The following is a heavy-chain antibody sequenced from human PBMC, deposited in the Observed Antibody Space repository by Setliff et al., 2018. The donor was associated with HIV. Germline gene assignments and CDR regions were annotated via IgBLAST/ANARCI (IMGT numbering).Heavy chain of an antibody. D-gene: IGHD2-21*01. CDR2: ISGCGSGSRT. CDR3: AKHECCGGCYYYMDV. Sequence: GGSLRLSCTAPGSTFNFFAVSWVRQAPGKGLEWISGISGCGSGSRTDYVDSVKGRFTISRDNSKNTLCLQLNSLRPEDTAIYYCAKHECCGGCYYYMDVWGKGTTVTAP. CDR1: GSTFNFFA. J-gene: IGHJ6*03. V-gene: IGHV3-23*01.